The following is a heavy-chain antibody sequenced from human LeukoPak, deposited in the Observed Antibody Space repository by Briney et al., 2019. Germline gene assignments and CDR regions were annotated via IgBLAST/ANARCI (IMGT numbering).Heavy chain of an antibody. V-gene: IGHV1-18*01. CDR3: ARDLTVTTNYYFDY. Sequence: ASVKVSCKASGYTFTSYGISWVRQAPGQGLEWMGWISAYNGNTNYAQKLRGRVTMTTDTSTSTAYMELRSLRSDDTAVYYCARDLTVTTNYYFDYWGQGTLVTVSS. CDR2: ISAYNGNT. CDR1: GYTFTSYG. J-gene: IGHJ4*02. D-gene: IGHD4-11*01.